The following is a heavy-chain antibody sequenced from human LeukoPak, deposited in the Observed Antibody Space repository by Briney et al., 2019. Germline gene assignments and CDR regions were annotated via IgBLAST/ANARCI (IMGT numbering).Heavy chain of an antibody. V-gene: IGHV3-48*03. D-gene: IGHD3-10*01. CDR1: GFTFSSYE. CDR2: ISSSGSTI. J-gene: IGHJ6*03. CDR3: ARDGYYYGSGTLGYYYMDV. Sequence: GGSLRLSCAASGFTFSSYEMNWVRQAPGKGLEWVSYISSSGSTIYYADSVKGRFTISRDNAENSLYLQMNSLRAEDTAVYYCARDGYYYGSGTLGYYYMDVWGKGTTVTISS.